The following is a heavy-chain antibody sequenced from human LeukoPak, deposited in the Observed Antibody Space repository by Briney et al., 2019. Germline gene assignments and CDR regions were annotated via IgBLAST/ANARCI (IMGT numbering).Heavy chain of an antibody. Sequence: PSETLSLTCTVSGGSISSGSYYWSWIRQPAGKGLEWIGRIYTSGSTNYNPSLKSRVTISVDTSKNQFSLKLSSVTAADTAVYYCAREGPRVGATSPHPDYWGQGTLVTVSS. CDR2: IYTSGST. J-gene: IGHJ4*02. V-gene: IGHV4-61*02. CDR1: GGSISSGSYY. D-gene: IGHD1-26*01. CDR3: AREGPRVGATSPHPDY.